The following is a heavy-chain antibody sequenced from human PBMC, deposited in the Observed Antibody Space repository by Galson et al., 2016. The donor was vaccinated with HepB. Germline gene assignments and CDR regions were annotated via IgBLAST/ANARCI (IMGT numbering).Heavy chain of an antibody. D-gene: IGHD5-12*01. CDR2: TYHRLEWVT. CDR1: GDSVSSNSVA. V-gene: IGHV6-1*01. CDR3: VRSNSDYRAFDI. J-gene: IGHJ3*02. Sequence: CAISGDSVSSNSVAWHWIRQAPSRGLEWLGRTYHRLEWVTDYAVSVNGRITIDADTSKNQFSLQLNSVTPEDTAVYYCVRSNSDYRAFDIWGQGTMVTVSS.